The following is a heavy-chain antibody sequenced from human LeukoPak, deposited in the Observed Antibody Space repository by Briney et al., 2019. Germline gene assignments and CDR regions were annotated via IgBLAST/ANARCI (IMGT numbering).Heavy chain of an antibody. Sequence: ASVKVSCKASGGTFSSYAISWVRQAPGQGLEWMGGIIPIFGTANYAQKFQGRVTITADESTSTAYMELSSLRSEDTAVYYCASKSTEYCSGGSCYPDYYYYMDVWGKGTTVTISS. CDR1: GGTFSSYA. J-gene: IGHJ6*03. V-gene: IGHV1-69*13. D-gene: IGHD2-15*01. CDR3: ASKSTEYCSGGSCYPDYYYYMDV. CDR2: IIPIFGTA.